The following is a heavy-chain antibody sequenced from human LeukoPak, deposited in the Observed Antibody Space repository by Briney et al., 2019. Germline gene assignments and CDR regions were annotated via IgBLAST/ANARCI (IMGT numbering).Heavy chain of an antibody. Sequence: SETLSLTCTVSGGSITNSYWSWIRQSPGKGLEWIGEINHRGSTNYNPSLKSRVTISIDTSNSQFSLRLNSVTAADTAVYYCARDPAVAGTRNWFDPWGQGTLVTVSS. CDR3: ARDPAVAGTRNWFDP. CDR2: INHRGST. D-gene: IGHD6-19*01. V-gene: IGHV4-34*01. J-gene: IGHJ5*02. CDR1: GGSITNSY.